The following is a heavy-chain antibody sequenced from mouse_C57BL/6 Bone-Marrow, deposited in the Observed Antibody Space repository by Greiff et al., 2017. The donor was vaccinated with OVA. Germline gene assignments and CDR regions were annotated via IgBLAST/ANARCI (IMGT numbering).Heavy chain of an antibody. CDR3: ASRITRGAADV. J-gene: IGHJ1*01. CDR2: INPGSGGT. Sequence: VKLQESGAELVRPGTSVKVSCKASGYAFTNYLIEWVKQRPGQGLEWIGVINPGSGGTNYNEKFKGKATLTADKSSSTAYMQLSSLTSEDSAVYCGASRITRGAADVWGPGTTVTVSS. V-gene: IGHV1-54*01. D-gene: IGHD1-1*02. CDR1: GYAFTNYL.